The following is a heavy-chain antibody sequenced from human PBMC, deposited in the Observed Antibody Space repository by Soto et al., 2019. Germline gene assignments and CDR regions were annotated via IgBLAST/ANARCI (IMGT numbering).Heavy chain of an antibody. CDR1: GGTISSGDYY. CDR2: IYYSGRT. Sequence: PWETLCLTCTVSGGTISSGDYYWCWIPQPTGKGLEWIGCIYYSGRTYYNPSLKSRVTISVDTSKNQFSLKLSSVTAADTAVYYCARDRPIVVVPRVEQRDAFDIWGQGTMVTVSS. CDR3: ARDRPIVVVPRVEQRDAFDI. V-gene: IGHV4-30-4*01. D-gene: IGHD3-22*01. J-gene: IGHJ3*02.